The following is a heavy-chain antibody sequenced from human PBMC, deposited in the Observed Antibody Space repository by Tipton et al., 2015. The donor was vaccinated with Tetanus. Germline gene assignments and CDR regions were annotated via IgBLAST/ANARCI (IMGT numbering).Heavy chain of an antibody. J-gene: IGHJ5*02. Sequence: SLRLSCAASGFTLSRYTLNWVRQAPGKGLEWVSSISSSSRYIYYADSVKGRFTISRDNAKNSLYLQMISLRAEDTAVYYCARAFSAAATSWGQGTLVTVSS. CDR3: ARAFSAAATS. D-gene: IGHD6-13*01. CDR2: ISSSSRYI. CDR1: GFTLSRYT. V-gene: IGHV3-21*01.